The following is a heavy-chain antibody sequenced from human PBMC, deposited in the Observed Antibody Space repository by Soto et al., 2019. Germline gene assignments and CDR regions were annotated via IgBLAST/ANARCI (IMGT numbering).Heavy chain of an antibody. Sequence: GSLRLSCAASGFTFSSYWMSWVRQAPGKGLEWVANIKQDGSEKYYVDSVKGRFTISRDNAKNSLYLQMNSLRAEDTAVYYCARDTYHYGSGSYYSYWGQGTLVTVSS. CDR2: IKQDGSEK. CDR1: GFTFSSYW. CDR3: ARDTYHYGSGSYYSY. J-gene: IGHJ4*02. V-gene: IGHV3-7*01. D-gene: IGHD3-10*01.